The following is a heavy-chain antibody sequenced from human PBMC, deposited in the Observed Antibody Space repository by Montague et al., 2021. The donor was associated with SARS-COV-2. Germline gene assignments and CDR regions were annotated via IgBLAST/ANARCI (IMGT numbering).Heavy chain of an antibody. CDR1: GGSISSTSYY. J-gene: IGHJ4*02. CDR2: IYHSGSA. D-gene: IGHD1-26*01. V-gene: IGHV4-39*07. Sequence: SETLSLTCTVSGGSISSTSYYWGWVRQPPGKGLEWIGSIYHSGSAYYNPSLKSRVTISIDTSKNQFSLKLSSVTAADTAVYYCAGVPGSGTYWSGDYWGQGTLVTVSS. CDR3: AGVPGSGTYWSGDY.